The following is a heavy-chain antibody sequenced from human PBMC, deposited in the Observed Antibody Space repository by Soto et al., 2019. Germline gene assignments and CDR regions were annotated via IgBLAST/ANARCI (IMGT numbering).Heavy chain of an antibody. CDR2: IYYSGST. J-gene: IGHJ4*02. Sequence: SETLSLTCTVSGGSISSYYWSWIRQPPGKGLEWIGYIYYSGSTNYNPSLKSRVTISVDTSKNQFSLKLSSVTAADTAVYYCARYYYDSSGYYFDYWGQGTLVTVSS. CDR1: GGSISSYY. CDR3: ARYYYDSSGYYFDY. V-gene: IGHV4-59*01. D-gene: IGHD3-22*01.